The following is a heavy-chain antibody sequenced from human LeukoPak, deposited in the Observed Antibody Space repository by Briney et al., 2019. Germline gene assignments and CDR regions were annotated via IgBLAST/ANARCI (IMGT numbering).Heavy chain of an antibody. CDR1: GYTFTGYY. Sequence: GASVKVSCKASGYTFTGYYMHWVRQAPGQGLEWMGWINPNSGGTNYAQKFQGRVTMTRDTSISTAYMELSRLRSGDTAVYYCAREALSDFWSGYSDYWGQGTLVTVSS. D-gene: IGHD3-3*01. J-gene: IGHJ4*02. CDR2: INPNSGGT. CDR3: AREALSDFWSGYSDY. V-gene: IGHV1-2*02.